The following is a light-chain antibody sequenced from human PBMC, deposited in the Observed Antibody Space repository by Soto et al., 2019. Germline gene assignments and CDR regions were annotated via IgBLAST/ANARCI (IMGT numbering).Light chain of an antibody. Sequence: EIVLTQSPGTLSLSPGERATLSCRASQGVNSLFFGWHQQKPGQSPRLLIYGATNRAAGIPDRFSGSGSGTDFTLTISRLEPEDSAVYFCQQYGISPKTFGPGTKVDIK. CDR2: GAT. J-gene: IGKJ1*01. CDR3: QQYGISPKT. CDR1: QGVNSLF. V-gene: IGKV3-20*01.